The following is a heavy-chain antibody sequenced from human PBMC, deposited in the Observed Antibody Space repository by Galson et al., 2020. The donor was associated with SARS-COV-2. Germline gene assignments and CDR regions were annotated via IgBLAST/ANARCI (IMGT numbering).Heavy chain of an antibody. V-gene: IGHV4-39*01. D-gene: IGHD3-10*01. CDR1: GGSISSSSYY. CDR3: ARRHYFDSGSYRIDY. Sequence: ASETLSLTCSVSGGSISSSSYYWGWIRQPPGKGLEWIGSIYYTGSTNYNPSLKSRVTISVDTSKNQFSLKLSSVTAADTAVYYCARRHYFDSGSYRIDYWGQGTLVTVSS. J-gene: IGHJ4*02. CDR2: IYYTGST.